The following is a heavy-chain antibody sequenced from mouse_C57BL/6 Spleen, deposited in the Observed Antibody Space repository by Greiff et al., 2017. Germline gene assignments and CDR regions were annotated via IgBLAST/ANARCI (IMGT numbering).Heavy chain of an antibody. J-gene: IGHJ1*03. Sequence: QVHVKQSGAELVKPGASVKLSCKASGYTFTEYTIHWVKQRSGQGLEWIGWFYPGSGSIKYNEKFKDKATLTADKSSSTVYMELSRLTSEDSAVYFCARHEEGDYDGDWYFDVWGTGTTVTVSS. CDR1: GYTFTEYT. CDR2: FYPGSGSI. D-gene: IGHD2-4*01. CDR3: ARHEEGDYDGDWYFDV. V-gene: IGHV1-62-2*01.